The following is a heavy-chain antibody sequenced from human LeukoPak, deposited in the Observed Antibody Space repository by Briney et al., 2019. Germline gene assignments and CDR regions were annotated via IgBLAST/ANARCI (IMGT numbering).Heavy chain of an antibody. CDR3: ARRLAYYYDSSGYYRTGYYYYYMDV. CDR1: GGSISSYY. V-gene: IGHV4-59*01. J-gene: IGHJ6*03. D-gene: IGHD3-22*01. CDR2: IYYSGST. Sequence: SETLSLTCTVSGGSISSYYWSWIRQPPGKGLEWIGYIYYSGSTNYNPSLKSRVPISVDTSKNQFSLKLSSVTAADTAVYYCARRLAYYYDSSGYYRTGYYYYYMDVWGKGTTVTVSS.